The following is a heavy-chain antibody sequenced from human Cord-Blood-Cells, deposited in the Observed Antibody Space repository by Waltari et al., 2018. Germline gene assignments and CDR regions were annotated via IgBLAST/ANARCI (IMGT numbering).Heavy chain of an antibody. CDR3: ARVHCSGGSCYSKGYYFDY. D-gene: IGHD2-15*01. CDR1: GGTFSSYA. Sequence: QVQLVQSGAEVKKPGSSVKVSCKASGGTFSSYAISWVRQAPGQGLEWIGGIIPIFGTANYAQKFQGRVTITADESTSTAYMELSSLRSEDTAVYYCARVHCSGGSCYSKGYYFDYWGQGTLVTVSS. J-gene: IGHJ4*02. CDR2: IIPIFGTA. V-gene: IGHV1-69*01.